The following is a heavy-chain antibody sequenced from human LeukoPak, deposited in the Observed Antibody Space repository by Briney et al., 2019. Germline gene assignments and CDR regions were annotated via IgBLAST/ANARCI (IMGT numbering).Heavy chain of an antibody. J-gene: IGHJ4*02. CDR2: IKQDGSEK. Sequence: GGSLRLSCAASGFNFSSYWMSWVRQAPGKGLEWVANIKQDGSEKYYVDSVKGRFTISRDNAKNSLYLQMNSLRAEDTAVYYCARAVAAAGSYWGQGTLVTVSS. CDR3: ARAVAAAGSY. V-gene: IGHV3-7*03. CDR1: GFNFSSYW. D-gene: IGHD6-13*01.